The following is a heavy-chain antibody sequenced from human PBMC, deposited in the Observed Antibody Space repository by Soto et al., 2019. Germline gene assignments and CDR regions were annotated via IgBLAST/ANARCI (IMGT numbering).Heavy chain of an antibody. CDR2: IIPILGIA. Sequence: SGKVSCKASGGTFSSYTISWVRQAPGQGLEWMGRIIPILGIANYAQKFQGRVTITADKSTSTAYMELSSLRSEDTAVYYCARLTTNYYYMDVWGKGTTVTVSS. D-gene: IGHD4-17*01. V-gene: IGHV1-69*02. J-gene: IGHJ6*03. CDR3: ARLTTNYYYMDV. CDR1: GGTFSSYT.